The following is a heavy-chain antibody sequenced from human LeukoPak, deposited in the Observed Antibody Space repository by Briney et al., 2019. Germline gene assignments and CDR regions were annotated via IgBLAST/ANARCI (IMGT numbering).Heavy chain of an antibody. Sequence: GGSLRLSCAASGFTFSSYSMNWVRQAPGKGLEWVSSISSSSSHRYYADSVKGRFTISRDNAWNSLYLQMNSLRAEDTAVYYCARKENILTGYYDHWGQGTLVTVSS. CDR3: ARKENILTGYYDH. CDR1: GFTFSSYS. V-gene: IGHV3-21*01. CDR2: ISSSSSHR. D-gene: IGHD3-9*01. J-gene: IGHJ5*02.